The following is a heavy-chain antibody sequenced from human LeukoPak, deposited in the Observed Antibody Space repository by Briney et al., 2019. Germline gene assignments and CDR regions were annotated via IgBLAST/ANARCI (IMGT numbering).Heavy chain of an antibody. CDR2: ISAYNGNT. V-gene: IGHV1-18*01. CDR3: ARDIVVVPAARIKYYYYGMDV. D-gene: IGHD2-2*01. J-gene: IGHJ6*02. CDR1: GYTFTSYG. Sequence: ASVKVSCKASGYTFTSYGISWVRQAPGQGLEWMGWISAYNGNTNYAQKLQGRVTMTTDTSTSTAYMGLRSLRSDDTAVYYCARDIVVVPAARIKYYYYGMDVWGQGTTVTVSS.